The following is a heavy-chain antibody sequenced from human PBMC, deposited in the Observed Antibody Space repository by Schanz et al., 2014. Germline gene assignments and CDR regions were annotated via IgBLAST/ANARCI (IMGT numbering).Heavy chain of an antibody. Sequence: EVQLVESGGGLVQPGGSLRLSCGGSGFTFSKYWMSWVRQAPGKGLEWVTNIKQDGSEKYYADSVKGRFTISRDSPKNTLYLQMNSLRAGDTAVYYCARGTDWNLHYWGQGALVTVSS. CDR1: GFTFSKYW. D-gene: IGHD1-1*01. CDR2: IKQDGSEK. CDR3: ARGTDWNLHY. V-gene: IGHV3-7*04. J-gene: IGHJ4*02.